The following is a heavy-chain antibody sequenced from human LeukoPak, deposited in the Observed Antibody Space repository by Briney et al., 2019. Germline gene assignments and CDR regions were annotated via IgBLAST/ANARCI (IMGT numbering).Heavy chain of an antibody. CDR2: ISSSGGTT. CDR1: GFTFSSCA. D-gene: IGHD6-19*01. V-gene: IGHV3-23*01. J-gene: IGHJ4*02. Sequence: PGGSLRLSCAASGFTFSSCAMNWVRQTPGKGLEWVSVISSSGGTTYYSDSVKGRFIISRDNSKNTLYLQMNSLRAEDTAVYYCAKAGIAVPATPEYCGQGTQVTVSS. CDR3: AKAGIAVPATPEY.